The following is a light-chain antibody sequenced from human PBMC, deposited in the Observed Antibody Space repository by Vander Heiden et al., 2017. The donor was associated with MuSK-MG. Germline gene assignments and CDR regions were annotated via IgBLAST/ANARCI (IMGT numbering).Light chain of an antibody. CDR1: QSVLYSSSNMNY. CDR2: WAS. J-gene: IGKJ2*01. CDR3: QQDYNTPYT. V-gene: IGKV4-1*01. Sequence: DLVLTQSPDSLAVSLGEKANISCKSSQSVLYSSSNMNYLAWFQQKPGQPPKLLMYWASTRESGVPDRFSGSGSGTEFTLTISSLQAEDSAVYYCQQDYNTPYTFGQGTKLEIK.